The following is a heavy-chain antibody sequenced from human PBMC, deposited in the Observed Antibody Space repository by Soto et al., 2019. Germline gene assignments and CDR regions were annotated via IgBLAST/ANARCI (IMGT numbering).Heavy chain of an antibody. V-gene: IGHV1-8*01. CDR2: MNPNSGNT. J-gene: IGHJ4*02. CDR1: GYTFTSYD. Sequence: SVAEVKKPGASVKVSCKASGYTFTSYDINWVRQATGQGLEWMGWMNPNSGNTGYAQKFQGRVTMTRNTSISTAYMELSSLRSEDTAVYYCARGSIDYGSGSPADFDYWGQGTLVTVSS. CDR3: ARGSIDYGSGSPADFDY. D-gene: IGHD3-10*01.